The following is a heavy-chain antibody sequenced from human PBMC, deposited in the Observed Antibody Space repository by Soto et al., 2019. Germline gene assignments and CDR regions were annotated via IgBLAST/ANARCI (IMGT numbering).Heavy chain of an antibody. CDR1: GYTFTSYY. CDR3: ARDYYDSSGGG. V-gene: IGHV1-46*01. CDR2: INPSGGST. J-gene: IGHJ4*02. D-gene: IGHD3-22*01. Sequence: QVQLVQSGAEVKKPGASVKVSCKASGYTFTSYYMHWVRQAPGQGLEWMGIINPSGGSTSYAQKSKGRVTMTRDTSMSTVYMELGSLRSEDTAVYYCARDYYDSSGGGWGQGTLVTVSS.